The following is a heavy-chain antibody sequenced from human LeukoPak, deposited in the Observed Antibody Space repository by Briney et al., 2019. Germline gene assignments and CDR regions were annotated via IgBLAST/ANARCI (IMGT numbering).Heavy chain of an antibody. CDR3: ARSAYNYGYVYFDH. Sequence: ASVKVSCKASGYTFAGCFIHYVRQAPGQGLEWMGWIDPNSDNIRYSETFKDRVTMTRDTSTNTAYMELSWLRSDDTAVYYCARSAYNYGYVYFDHWGQGTLVIVSS. V-gene: IGHV1-2*02. D-gene: IGHD5-18*01. J-gene: IGHJ4*02. CDR2: IDPNSDNI. CDR1: GYTFAGCF.